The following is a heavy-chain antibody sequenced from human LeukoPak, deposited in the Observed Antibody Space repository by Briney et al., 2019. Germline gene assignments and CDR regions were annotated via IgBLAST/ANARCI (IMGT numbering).Heavy chain of an antibody. Sequence: GGSLRLSCAASGFTFSDYYMSWIRQAPGKGLVWVSYISSSGSTIYYADSVKGRFTISRDNAKNSLYLQMDSLRAENTAVYYCAREGSTSCYFDYWGQGTLVTVSS. CDR1: GFTFSDYY. J-gene: IGHJ4*02. CDR3: AREGSTSCYFDY. D-gene: IGHD2-2*01. CDR2: ISSSGSTI. V-gene: IGHV3-11*01.